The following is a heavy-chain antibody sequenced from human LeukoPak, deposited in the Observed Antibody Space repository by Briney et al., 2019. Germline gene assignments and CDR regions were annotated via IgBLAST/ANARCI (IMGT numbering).Heavy chain of an antibody. D-gene: IGHD5-18*01. Sequence: PSETLSLTCTVSGGSISSYYWSWIRQPPGKGLEWIGSIYSSESTYYNPSLKSRVTISVDTSKNQFSLKLSSVTAADTAVYYCARRGYSYGIFDYWGQETLVTVSS. J-gene: IGHJ4*02. CDR2: IYSSEST. V-gene: IGHV4-4*08. CDR3: ARRGYSYGIFDY. CDR1: GGSISSYY.